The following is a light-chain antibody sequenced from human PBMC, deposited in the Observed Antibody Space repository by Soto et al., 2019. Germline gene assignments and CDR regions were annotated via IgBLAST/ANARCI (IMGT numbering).Light chain of an antibody. CDR3: QQRSNWPT. CDR1: QSVSRY. CDR2: DAS. J-gene: IGKJ5*01. V-gene: IGKV3-11*01. Sequence: EIVLTQSPATLSLSPGGRATLSCRASQSVSRYLAWYQQKPGQAPRLLIYDASNRATGIPARFSGSGSGTDFTLTISSLEPEDFAVYYCQQRSNWPTFGQGTRLEIK.